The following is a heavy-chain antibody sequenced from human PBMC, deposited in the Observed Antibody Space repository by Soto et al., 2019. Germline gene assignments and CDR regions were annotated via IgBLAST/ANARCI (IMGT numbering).Heavy chain of an antibody. D-gene: IGHD5-12*01. CDR2: ISSSSSYI. CDR3: ARDLRGYKIQEVGQFDP. J-gene: IGHJ5*02. CDR1: GFTFSSYS. V-gene: IGHV3-21*01. Sequence: GGSLRLSCAASGFTFSSYSMNWVRQAPGKGLEWVSSISSSSSYIYYADSVKGRFTISRDNAKNSLYLQMNSLRAEDTAVYYCARDLRGYKIQEVGQFDPWGQGTLVTVSS.